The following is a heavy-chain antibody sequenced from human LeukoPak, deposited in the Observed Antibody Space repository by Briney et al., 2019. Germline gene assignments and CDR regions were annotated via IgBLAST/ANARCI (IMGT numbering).Heavy chain of an antibody. CDR2: ISTSSSYT. Sequence: GGSLRLSCAASGFTFSTYSMNWVRQAPGKGLEWVSSISTSSSYTYYADSVKGRFTISRDNSKNTLYLQMNSLRAEDTAVYYCARVSRGYNYGYVDLGGEGT. CDR3: ARVSRGYNYGYVDL. CDR1: GFTFSTYS. J-gene: IGHJ4*02. D-gene: IGHD5-18*01. V-gene: IGHV3-21*01.